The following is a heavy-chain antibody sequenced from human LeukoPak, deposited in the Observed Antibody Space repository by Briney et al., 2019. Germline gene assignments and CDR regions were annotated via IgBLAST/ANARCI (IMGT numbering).Heavy chain of an antibody. CDR3: SAFARGFNRGIPVAGYFNF. CDR2: FDPEDAET. CDR1: GKPLSELA. D-gene: IGHD6-19*01. J-gene: IGHJ4*02. V-gene: IGHV1-24*01. Sequence: ASVKVSCKVSGKPLSELAVHWVRQSPTQGLEWMGGFDPEDAETVYTQKFQGRITMTEDKSTDTAYTELSGLRSEDSAVYFCSAFARGFNRGIPVAGYFNFWGQGTLVTVSS.